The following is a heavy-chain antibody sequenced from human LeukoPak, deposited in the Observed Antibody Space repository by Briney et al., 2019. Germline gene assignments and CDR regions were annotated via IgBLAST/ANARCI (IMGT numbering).Heavy chain of an antibody. V-gene: IGHV3-30*18. D-gene: IGHD3-10*01. CDR3: AKDLYYYGSGSFCDY. CDR1: GFTFSNYG. Sequence: PGRSLRLSCAVSGFTFSNYGMHWVRQAPGKGLEWVAFILYDGSNKYYADSVKGRFTISRDNSKNTLYLQMNSLRAEDTAVYYCAKDLYYYGSGSFCDYWGQGTLVTVSS. J-gene: IGHJ4*02. CDR2: ILYDGSNK.